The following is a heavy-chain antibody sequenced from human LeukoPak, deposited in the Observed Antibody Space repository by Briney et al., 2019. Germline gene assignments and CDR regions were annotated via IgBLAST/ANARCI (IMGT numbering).Heavy chain of an antibody. J-gene: IGHJ4*02. CDR2: MNPNSGNT. D-gene: IGHD3-16*01. CDR3: ARGLWGSYFDY. Sequence: ASVKVSCKASGYTFTSYDTNWVRQATGQGLEWMGRMNPNSGNTGYAQRFQGRVTISWNTSISTAYMELNSLRSEDTAVYFCARGLWGSYFDYWGQGSRVTVSS. CDR1: GYTFTSYD. V-gene: IGHV1-8*03.